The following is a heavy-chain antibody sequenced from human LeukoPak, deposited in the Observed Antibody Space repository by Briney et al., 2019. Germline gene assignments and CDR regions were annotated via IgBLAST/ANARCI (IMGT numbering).Heavy chain of an antibody. CDR3: ARGSYSGAFDI. CDR1: GFALTTYW. J-gene: IGHJ3*02. D-gene: IGHD1-26*01. V-gene: IGHV3-7*01. Sequence: GGSLRLSCAASGFALTTYWMSWVRQAPGKGLEWVANIKEDGSEKYYVDSVKGRFTISRDNAKNSLYLQMNSLRAEDTAVYYCARGSYSGAFDIWGQGTMVTVSS. CDR2: IKEDGSEK.